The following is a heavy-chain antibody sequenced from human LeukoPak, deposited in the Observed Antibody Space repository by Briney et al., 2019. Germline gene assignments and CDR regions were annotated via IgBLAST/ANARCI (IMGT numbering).Heavy chain of an antibody. V-gene: IGHV1-2*02. Sequence: ASVKVSWKASGYSFTDHYLHWLRQAPGQGLEWMGWIHPNSGDTNDAQRFQGRVSLTRDTSISTAYMELSSLRSDDTAVYYCARDHNWGPDYWGQGTLVSVSS. CDR1: GYSFTDHY. D-gene: IGHD7-27*01. CDR2: IHPNSGDT. J-gene: IGHJ4*02. CDR3: ARDHNWGPDY.